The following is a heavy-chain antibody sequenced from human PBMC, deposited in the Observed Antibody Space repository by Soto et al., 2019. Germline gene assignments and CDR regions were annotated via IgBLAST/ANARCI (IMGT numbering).Heavy chain of an antibody. D-gene: IGHD6-19*01. CDR3: ASVPVAARPEYFQH. CDR1: GGPISSGDYY. V-gene: IGHV4-31*03. Sequence: QVQLQESGPGLVKPSQTLSLTCTVSGGPISSGDYYWSWIRQHPGKGLEWIGYIYYSGSTYYSPSLKSRVTXXVXPXXNQVSLKLRSVSAADTAVYYCASVPVAARPEYFQHWGQGTLVTVSS. CDR2: IYYSGST. J-gene: IGHJ1*01.